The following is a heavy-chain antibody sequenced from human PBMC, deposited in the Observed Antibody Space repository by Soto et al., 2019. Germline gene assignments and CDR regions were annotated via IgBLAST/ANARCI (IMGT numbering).Heavy chain of an antibody. CDR2: ISSSGSTI. D-gene: IGHD3-22*01. CDR1: GFTFSDYY. Sequence: GGSLRLSCAASGFTFSDYYMSWIRQAPGKGLEWVSYISSSGSTIYYADSVKGRFTISRDNAKNSLYLQMNSLRAEDTAVYYCARDKDGEYYDSSGYYFDYWGQGTLVTVSS. V-gene: IGHV3-11*01. J-gene: IGHJ4*02. CDR3: ARDKDGEYYDSSGYYFDY.